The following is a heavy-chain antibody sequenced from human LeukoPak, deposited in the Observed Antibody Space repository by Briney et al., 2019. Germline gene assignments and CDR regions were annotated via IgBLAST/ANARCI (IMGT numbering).Heavy chain of an antibody. V-gene: IGHV1-69*13. CDR2: IIPIFGTA. D-gene: IGHD5-18*01. CDR3: ARAVWGAMVPSYFDY. CDR1: GGTFSSYA. J-gene: IGHJ4*02. Sequence: ASVTVSCKASGGTFSSYAISWVRQAPGQGLEGMGGIIPIFGTANYAQKFQGRVTITADESTSTAYMELSSLRSEDTAVYYCARAVWGAMVPSYFDYWGQGTLVTVSS.